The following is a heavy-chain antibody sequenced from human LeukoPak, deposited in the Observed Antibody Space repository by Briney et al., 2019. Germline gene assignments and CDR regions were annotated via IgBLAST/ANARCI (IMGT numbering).Heavy chain of an antibody. Sequence: PGGSLRLSCAASGFTFRDYDMHWVRQATGKGLEWVSSIGTAGDKYYTGSVKGRFTISRENAKNSLYLQMNSLRARDTAVYYCARVAKERVGGVYYFDYWGQGTLVTVSS. CDR3: ARVAKERVGGVYYFDY. V-gene: IGHV3-13*01. D-gene: IGHD1-1*01. CDR1: GFTFRDYD. J-gene: IGHJ4*02. CDR2: IGTAGDK.